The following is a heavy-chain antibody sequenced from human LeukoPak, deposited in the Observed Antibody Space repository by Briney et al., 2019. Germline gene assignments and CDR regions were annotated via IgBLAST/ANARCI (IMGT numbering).Heavy chain of an antibody. CDR1: GDSVSSNSAA. V-gene: IGHV6-1*01. J-gene: IGHJ3*02. D-gene: IGHD3-22*01. CDR3: ARDNGYYYDSSGYYYSAFDI. CDR2: TYYRSKWHN. Sequence: SQTLSLTCAISGDSVSSNSAAWNWIRQSPSRGLEWLGRTYYRSKWHNDYAVSVKSRITINPDTSKNQFSLQLNSVTPEDTAVYYCARDNGYYYDSSGYYYSAFDIWGQGTMVTVSS.